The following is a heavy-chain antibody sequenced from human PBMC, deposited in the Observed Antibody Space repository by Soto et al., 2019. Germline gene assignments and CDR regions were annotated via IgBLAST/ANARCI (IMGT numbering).Heavy chain of an antibody. J-gene: IGHJ4*02. Sequence: GGPLRLSCAASGFTFSSYSMNWVRQAPGKGLEWVSSISSSSSYIYYADSVKGRFTISRDNAKNSLYLQMNSLRAEDTAVYYCARTLRFLEWLFDYWGQGIPVTVS. V-gene: IGHV3-21*01. D-gene: IGHD3-3*01. CDR3: ARTLRFLEWLFDY. CDR1: GFTFSSYS. CDR2: ISSSSSYI.